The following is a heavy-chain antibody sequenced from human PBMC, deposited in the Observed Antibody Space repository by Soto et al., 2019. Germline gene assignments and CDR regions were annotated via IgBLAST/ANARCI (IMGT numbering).Heavy chain of an antibody. CDR3: AKDPFRTKYQLPSY. CDR1: GFTVSSYG. CDR2: ISYDGSNK. V-gene: IGHV3-30*18. J-gene: IGHJ4*02. Sequence: QVQLVESGGGVVQPGRSLRLSCAASGFTVSSYGMHRVRQAPGKGLEWVAVISYDGSNKYYADSVKGRFTISRDNSKNTLYLQMNSLRAEDTAVYYCAKDPFRTKYQLPSYWGQGTLVTVSS. D-gene: IGHD2-2*01.